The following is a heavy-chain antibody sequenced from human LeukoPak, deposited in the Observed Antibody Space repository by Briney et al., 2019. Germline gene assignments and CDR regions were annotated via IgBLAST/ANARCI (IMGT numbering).Heavy chain of an antibody. Sequence: SETLSLTCTVSGGSISSYYWSWIRQPPGKGLEWIGYIYYSGSTNYNPSLKSRVTISVDTSKNQFSLKLSSVTAADTAVYYCARAHFDWLFRAPGWFDPWGQGTLVTVSS. CDR1: GGSISSYY. J-gene: IGHJ5*02. CDR2: IYYSGST. D-gene: IGHD3-9*01. V-gene: IGHV4-59*01. CDR3: ARAHFDWLFRAPGWFDP.